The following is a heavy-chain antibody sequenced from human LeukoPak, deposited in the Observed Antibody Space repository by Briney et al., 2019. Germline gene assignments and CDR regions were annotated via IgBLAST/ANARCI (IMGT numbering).Heavy chain of an antibody. V-gene: IGHV3-23*01. D-gene: IGHD2-21*01. CDR2: ISGSGGST. J-gene: IGHJ4*02. CDR1: GFTFNNFA. CDR3: ARDWMLFHRPDY. Sequence: LPGGSLRLSCAASGFTFNNFAMSWVRQAPGKGLEWVSAISGSGGSTYYADSVKGRFTISRDNAKNSLFLQMNSLRAEDTAMYYCARDWMLFHRPDYWGQGTLVTVSS.